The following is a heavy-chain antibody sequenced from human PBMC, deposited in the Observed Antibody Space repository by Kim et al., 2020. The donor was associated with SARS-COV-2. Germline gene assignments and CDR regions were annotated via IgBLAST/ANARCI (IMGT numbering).Heavy chain of an antibody. Sequence: GGSLRLSCAASGFTFSSYGMHWVRQAPGKGLEWVAVISYDGSNKYYADSVKGRFTISRDNSKNTLYLQMNSLRAEDTAVYYCARDPILENSSGFYDAFD. D-gene: IGHD3-22*01. CDR3: ARDPILENSSGFYDAFD. V-gene: IGHV3-33*05. CDR1: GFTFSSYG. CDR2: ISYDGSNK. J-gene: IGHJ3*02.